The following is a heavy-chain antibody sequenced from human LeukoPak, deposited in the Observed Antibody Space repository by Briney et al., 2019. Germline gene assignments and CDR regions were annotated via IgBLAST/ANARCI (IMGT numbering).Heavy chain of an antibody. V-gene: IGHV4-39*01. J-gene: IGHJ4*02. Sequence: SETLSLTCTVSGDSISSSSYYWGWIRQPPGKGLEWIGSIYYSESTYYNPSLKSRVTISVDTSQNQFSLKLSSVTAADTAVYYCARAKTGYYIRRNYFDYWGQGTLVTVSS. CDR1: GDSISSSSYY. CDR3: ARAKTGYYIRRNYFDY. D-gene: IGHD3-9*01. CDR2: IYYSEST.